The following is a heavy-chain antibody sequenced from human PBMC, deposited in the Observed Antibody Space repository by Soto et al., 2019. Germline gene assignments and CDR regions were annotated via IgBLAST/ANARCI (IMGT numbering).Heavy chain of an antibody. CDR1: GFTVSSEY. D-gene: IGHD4-17*01. J-gene: IGHJ4*02. CDR3: VRDQSLVTTT. Sequence: GGSLRLSCAASGFTVSSEYMSWVRQAPGKGLQWLSVIYIDGNTFYADSVKGRFTISRDNSKNTLYLQMNNLRVGDTAIYYCVRDQSLVTTTWGQGTLVTVSS. CDR2: IYIDGNT. V-gene: IGHV3-66*01.